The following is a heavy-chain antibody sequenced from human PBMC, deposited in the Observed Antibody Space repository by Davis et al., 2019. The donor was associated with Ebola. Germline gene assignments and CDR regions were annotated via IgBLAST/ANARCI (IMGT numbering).Heavy chain of an antibody. CDR3: ARATVTTGGLDY. J-gene: IGHJ4*02. CDR1: GFTFSSYD. V-gene: IGHV3-13*01. D-gene: IGHD4-17*01. CDR2: IGTAGDT. Sequence: GESLKISCAASGFTFSSYDMHWVRQATGKGLEWVSAIGTAGDTYYPGSVKGRFTISRENAKNSLYLQMNSLRAGDTAVYYCARATVTTGGLDYWGQGTLVTVSS.